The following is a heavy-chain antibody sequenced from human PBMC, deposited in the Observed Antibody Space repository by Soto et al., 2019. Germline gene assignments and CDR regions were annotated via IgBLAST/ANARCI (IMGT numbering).Heavy chain of an antibody. CDR2: IYWDDSK. Sequence: QITLKESGPTLAKPTQTLTLTCTFSGFSLTTDRVGVGWIRQPPGEALEWLAVIYWDDSKTYRPSLESRLTITTDTSKNQVALTMTNMDSLDTATYYCAHAYGGRSLYWGQGTLVTVSS. D-gene: IGHD1-26*01. J-gene: IGHJ4*02. CDR1: GFSLTTDRVG. CDR3: AHAYGGRSLY. V-gene: IGHV2-5*02.